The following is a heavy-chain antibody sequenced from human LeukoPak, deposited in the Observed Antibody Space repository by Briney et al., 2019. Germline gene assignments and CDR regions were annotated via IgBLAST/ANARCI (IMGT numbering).Heavy chain of an antibody. CDR2: TKQDGSET. CDR3: AKYTGYYFDY. V-gene: IGHV3-7*01. J-gene: IGHJ4*02. CDR1: GFTFSSNW. Sequence: GGSLRLSCAASGFTFSSNWMSWVRQAPGKGLEWLAKTKQDGSETCHMDSVKGRFTISRDNAKNSLYLQMNSLRAEDTAVYYCAKYTGYYFDYWGQGILVTVPS. D-gene: IGHD2-2*02.